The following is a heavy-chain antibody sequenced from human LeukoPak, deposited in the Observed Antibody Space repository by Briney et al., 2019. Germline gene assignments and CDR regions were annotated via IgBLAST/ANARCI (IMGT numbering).Heavy chain of an antibody. CDR1: GFTFSNAW. D-gene: IGHD3-22*01. CDR3: TTDRPLYYYDSSGYYYRTLAAEYFQH. J-gene: IGHJ1*01. Sequence: GGSLRLSCAASGFTFSNAWMSWVRQAPGKGLEWVGRIKSKTDGGTTDHAAPVKGRFTISRDDSKNTLYLQMNSLKTEDTAVYYCTTDRPLYYYDSSGYYYRTLAAEYFQHWGQGTLVTVSS. CDR2: IKSKTDGGTT. V-gene: IGHV3-15*01.